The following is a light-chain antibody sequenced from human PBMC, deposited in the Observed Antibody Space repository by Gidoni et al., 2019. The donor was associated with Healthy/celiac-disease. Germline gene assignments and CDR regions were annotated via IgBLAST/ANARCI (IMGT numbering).Light chain of an antibody. Sequence: ETVLTQSPGTLALSPGERATLSCRASQSVSSSYLAWYKQKPGQAPRLLIYGASSRATGIPDRFSGSGSGTDFTFTISRLEPEAFAVYYCQQYGSSLSLTFGGGTKVEIK. CDR3: QQYGSSLSLT. J-gene: IGKJ4*01. V-gene: IGKV3-20*01. CDR1: QSVSSSY. CDR2: GAS.